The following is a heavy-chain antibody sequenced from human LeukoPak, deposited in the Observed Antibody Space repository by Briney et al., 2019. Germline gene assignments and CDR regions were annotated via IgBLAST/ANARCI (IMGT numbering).Heavy chain of an antibody. V-gene: IGHV3-74*01. CDR3: AAWGLMVTYGMDV. D-gene: IGHD2-8*01. J-gene: IGHJ6*02. CDR1: GFTFRTYW. CDR2: INEDGSIT. Sequence: GGSLRLSCAVSGFTFRTYWMHWVRHVPGKGLVWVSRINEDGSITNYADSVTGRFRISRDNAENTLYLQMNSLRAEDTAVYYCAAWGLMVTYGMDVWGQGTTVTVSS.